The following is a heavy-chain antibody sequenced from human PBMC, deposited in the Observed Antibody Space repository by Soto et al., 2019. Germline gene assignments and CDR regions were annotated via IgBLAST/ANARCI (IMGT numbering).Heavy chain of an antibody. CDR3: ARDRGRYSSGWSWFDP. D-gene: IGHD6-19*01. CDR2: IFQSGST. CDR1: GGTIRSPDW. V-gene: IGHV4-4*02. Sequence: SETLSLTCGVSGGTIRSPDWWTWVRQPPGKGLEWIGEIFQSGSTNYTPSLESRVTISVDKSKNQFSLTLTSVTAADTAVYFCARDRGRYSSGWSWFDPWGQGILVTVS. J-gene: IGHJ5*02.